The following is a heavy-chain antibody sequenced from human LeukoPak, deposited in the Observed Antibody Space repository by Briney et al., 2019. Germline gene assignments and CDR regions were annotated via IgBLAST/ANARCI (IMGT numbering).Heavy chain of an antibody. CDR3: AKDRSRWLREKLLDY. CDR1: GFTFSSYG. CDR2: ISYDGSNK. D-gene: IGHD5-24*01. Sequence: PGGSLRFSCAGSGFTFSSYGMHWVRQAPGKGLEWVAVISYDGSNKYYADSVKGRFTISRDNSKNTLYLQMNSLRAEDTAVYYCAKDRSRWLREKLLDYWGQGTLVTVSS. V-gene: IGHV3-30*18. J-gene: IGHJ4*02.